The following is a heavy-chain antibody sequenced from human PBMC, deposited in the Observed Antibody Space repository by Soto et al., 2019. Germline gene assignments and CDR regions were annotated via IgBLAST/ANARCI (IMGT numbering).Heavy chain of an antibody. CDR2: IVPMIGKV. CDR3: ALRTGNWNPLAD. D-gene: IGHD1-1*01. J-gene: IGHJ4*02. V-gene: IGHV1-69*02. CDR1: GGTTSSYT. Sequence: QVQLVQSGAGVEKPGSSVKVSCKVSGGTTSSYTIGWVRQAPGQGLEWLGNIVPMIGKVDYAQKLQERVTITADKSPRTVYIELSSLRSEDTAIYFCALRTGNWNPLADWGQGTRVTVSS.